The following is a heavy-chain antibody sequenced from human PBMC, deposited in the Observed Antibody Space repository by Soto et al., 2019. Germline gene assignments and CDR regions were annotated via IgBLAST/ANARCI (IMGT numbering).Heavy chain of an antibody. CDR2: ISGSGGST. V-gene: IGHV3-23*01. CDR3: AKANVNSGYASYFDI. D-gene: IGHD5-12*01. CDR1: GFTFSSYA. J-gene: IGHJ3*02. Sequence: GGSLRLSCAASGFTFSSYAMSWVRQAPGKGLEWVSAISGSGGSTYYADSVKGRFTISRDNSKNRLYLQMNSLRAEDTAVYYCAKANVNSGYASYFDIWGQGTMVTVSS.